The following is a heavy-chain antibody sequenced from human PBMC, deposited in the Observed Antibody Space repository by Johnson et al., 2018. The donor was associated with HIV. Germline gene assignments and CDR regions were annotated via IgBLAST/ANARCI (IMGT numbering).Heavy chain of an antibody. V-gene: IGHV3-30*03. CDR2: ISYDGTNK. J-gene: IGHJ3*02. CDR1: GFTFSSYG. D-gene: IGHD3-10*02. Sequence: QVQLVESGGGVVQPGRSLRLSCAASGFTFSSYGMHWVRQAPGKGLEWVAVISYDGTNKYYADSVKGRFTISRDNSKNTLYLQMNSLRAEDTAVYYCASVRRGALDICGQGTMVTVSS. CDR3: ASVRRGALDI.